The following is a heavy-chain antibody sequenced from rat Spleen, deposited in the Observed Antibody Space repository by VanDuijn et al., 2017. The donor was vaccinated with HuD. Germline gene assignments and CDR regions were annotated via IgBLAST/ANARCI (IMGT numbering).Heavy chain of an antibody. CDR2: MRYNGDT. CDR1: GFSLTSNG. J-gene: IGHJ3*01. Sequence: QVQLKESGPGQVQPSQTLSLTCTVSGFSLTSNGVSWVRQPPGKGLEWMGRMRYNGDTSYNSALKSRLNISRDTSKNQVFLKMNSLQSEDTAIYFCTGGGGHFAYWGQGTLVTVSS. D-gene: IGHD1-11*01. V-gene: IGHV2-63*01. CDR3: TGGGGHFAY.